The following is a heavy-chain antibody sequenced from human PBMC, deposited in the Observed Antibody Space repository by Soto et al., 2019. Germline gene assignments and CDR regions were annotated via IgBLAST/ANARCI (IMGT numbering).Heavy chain of an antibody. CDR1: GDSVSSKSAA. D-gene: IGHD1-26*01. V-gene: IGHV6-1*01. Sequence: SQTLSLTCAISGDSVSSKSAAWNWIRQSPSRGLEWPGRTYYRSKWSTDYAISVKSRITINPDTSNNHFSLQPKSVTPEDTAVYYCTRALSGSYDHWGQGTLVTVSS. CDR2: TYYRSKWST. J-gene: IGHJ5*02. CDR3: TRALSGSYDH.